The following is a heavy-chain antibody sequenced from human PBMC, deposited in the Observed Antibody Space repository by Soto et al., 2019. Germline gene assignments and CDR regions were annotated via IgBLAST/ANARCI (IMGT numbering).Heavy chain of an antibody. CDR3: ARFVMGGNTPIVIEPAAPDY. D-gene: IGHD2-2*01. Sequence: QVQLVESGGGVVQPGRSLRLSCAASGFTFSSYGMHWVRQAPGKGLEWVAVIWFDGSNKYYADSLKGRFTISRDNSNNTLYLQLNSLRVEDTAVYYCARFVMGGNTPIVIEPAAPDYWGQGTLVTVST. V-gene: IGHV3-33*01. J-gene: IGHJ4*02. CDR1: GFTFSSYG. CDR2: IWFDGSNK.